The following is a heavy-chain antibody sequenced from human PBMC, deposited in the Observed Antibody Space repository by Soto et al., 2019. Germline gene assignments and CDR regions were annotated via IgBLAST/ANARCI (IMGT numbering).Heavy chain of an antibody. CDR1: GFTFSSYG. D-gene: IGHD2-21*01. Sequence: GGSLRLSCAASGFTFSSYGMHWFRQAPGKGLEWVAVISYGGSNKYYADSVKGRFTISRDNSKNTLYLQMNSLRAEDTAVYYCATDQGDSYHFEDWGQGNQVTVTS. J-gene: IGHJ4*02. V-gene: IGHV3-30*03. CDR2: ISYGGSNK. CDR3: ATDQGDSYHFED.